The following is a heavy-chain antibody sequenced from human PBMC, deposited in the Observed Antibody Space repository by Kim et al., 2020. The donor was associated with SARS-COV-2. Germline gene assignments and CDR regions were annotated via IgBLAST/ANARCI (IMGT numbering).Heavy chain of an antibody. J-gene: IGHJ4*02. CDR3: ARDTPTMATIY. CDR1: GFTVSNNY. CDR2: IYSDGST. D-gene: IGHD5-18*01. V-gene: IGHV3-66*01. Sequence: GGSLRLSCAASGFTVSNNYLSWVRQAPGKGLEWVSVIYSDGSTYYADSVKGRFTISRDNSKNTLYLQVNSLRAEDTAVYYCARDTPTMATIYWGQGTLAT.